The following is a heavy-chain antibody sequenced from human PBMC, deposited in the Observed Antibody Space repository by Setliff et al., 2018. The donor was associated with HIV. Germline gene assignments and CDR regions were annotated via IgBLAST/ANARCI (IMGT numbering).Heavy chain of an antibody. Sequence: ASVKVSCKLSGYTLTELSMHWVRQAPGEGLEWMGGFDPEDGETIYAEKFQGRVTMTEDTATDTAYMELSSLRSEDTAVYYCATAAYHDSLTGPTPGAFDIWGQGTMVTVSS. J-gene: IGHJ3*02. CDR1: GYTLTELS. D-gene: IGHD3-9*01. CDR2: FDPEDGET. V-gene: IGHV1-24*01. CDR3: ATAAYHDSLTGPTPGAFDI.